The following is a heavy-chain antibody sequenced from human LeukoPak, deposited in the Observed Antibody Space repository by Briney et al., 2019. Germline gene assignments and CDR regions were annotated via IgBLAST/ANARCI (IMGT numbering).Heavy chain of an antibody. CDR2: ISAYNGNT. CDR1: GYTFTSYG. Sequence: ASVKVSCKASGYTFTSYGISWVRQAPGQGLEWMGWISAYNGNTNYAQKLQGRVTMTTDTSTSTAYMELRSLRSDDTVVYYCARSYSSGWYEGFCFDYWGQGTLVTVSS. CDR3: ARSYSSGWYEGFCFDY. V-gene: IGHV1-18*01. J-gene: IGHJ4*02. D-gene: IGHD6-19*01.